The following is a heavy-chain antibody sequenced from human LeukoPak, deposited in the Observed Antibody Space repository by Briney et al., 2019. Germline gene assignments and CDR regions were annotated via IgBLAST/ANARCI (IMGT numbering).Heavy chain of an antibody. CDR2: IIISSRYI. Sequence: GGSLRLSCAASGFTFSRYSMNWVRQAPGKGLDWVSSIIISSRYIYYPDSVKGRLTISRDNAKNSVYLQVHSLRAEDTAVYYCARCTTGRTFGSLREIKRSREIDYWGQGTLVTVSS. V-gene: IGHV3-21*01. CDR1: GFTFSRYS. CDR3: ARCTTGRTFGSLREIKRSREIDY. J-gene: IGHJ4*02. D-gene: IGHD1-1*01.